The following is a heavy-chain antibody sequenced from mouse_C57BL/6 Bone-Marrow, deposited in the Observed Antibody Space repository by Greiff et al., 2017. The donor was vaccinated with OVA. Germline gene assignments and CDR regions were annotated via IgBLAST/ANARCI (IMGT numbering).Heavy chain of an antibody. CDR2: IHPRGGNT. D-gene: IGHD3-2*02. J-gene: IGHJ4*01. CDR3: ARGGTAQSTWLTYDAMDY. CDR1: GYTFTSYG. V-gene: IGHV1-81*01. Sequence: QVQLQQSGAELARPGASVKLSCKASGYTFTSYGISWVKQRTGQGLEWIGKIHPRGGNTNYNEKFKGKATLTADKSSSTAYMELSSLTSEDSAVYFFARGGTAQSTWLTYDAMDYWGQGTSVTVSS.